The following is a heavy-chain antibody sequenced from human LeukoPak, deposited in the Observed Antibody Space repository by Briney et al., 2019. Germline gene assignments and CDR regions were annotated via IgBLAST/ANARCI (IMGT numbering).Heavy chain of an antibody. CDR1: GGSISSSSYY. D-gene: IGHD5-18*01. J-gene: IGHJ4*02. CDR3: ARHRGYSYGYVSL. Sequence: SETLSLTCTVPGGSISSSSYYWGWIRQPPGKGLEWIGSIYYSGSTYYNPSLKSRVTISVDTSKNQFSLKLSSVTAADTAVYYCARHRGYSYGYVSLWGQGTLVTVSS. CDR2: IYYSGST. V-gene: IGHV4-39*01.